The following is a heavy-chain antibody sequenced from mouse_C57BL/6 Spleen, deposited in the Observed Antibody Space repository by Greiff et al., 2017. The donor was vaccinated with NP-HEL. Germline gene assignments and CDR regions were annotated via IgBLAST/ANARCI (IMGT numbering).Heavy chain of an antibody. CDR3: ARNSGLAKDY. CDR1: GYAFTNYL. Sequence: VQLQQSGAELVRPGTSVKVSCKASGYAFTNYLIEWVKQRPGQGLEWIGVINPGSGGTTYNEKFKGKAPLPADKASSPAYMQLSSLTSEDSAVYFSARNSGLAKDYWGQGTSVTVA. V-gene: IGHV1-54*01. J-gene: IGHJ4*01. CDR2: INPGSGGT. D-gene: IGHD3-2*02.